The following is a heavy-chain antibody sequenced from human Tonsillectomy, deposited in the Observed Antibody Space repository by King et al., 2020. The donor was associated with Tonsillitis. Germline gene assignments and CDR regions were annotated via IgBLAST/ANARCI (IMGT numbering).Heavy chain of an antibody. CDR3: ARPRGYYYDSSGDGYFDL. V-gene: IGHV3-20*04. D-gene: IGHD3-22*01. J-gene: IGHJ2*01. CDR2: INWNGGST. CDR1: GFTFDDYG. Sequence: VQLVESGGGVVRPGGSLRLSCAASGFTFDDYGMSWVRQAPGKGLEWVSGINWNGGSTGYADYVKGRFTISRDNAKNSLYLQMNSLRAEDTALYYCARPRGYYYDSSGDGYFDLWGRGTLVTVSS.